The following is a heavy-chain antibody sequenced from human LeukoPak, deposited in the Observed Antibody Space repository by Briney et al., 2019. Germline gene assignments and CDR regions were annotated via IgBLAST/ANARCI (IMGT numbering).Heavy chain of an antibody. CDR2: ISWNSGSI. CDR3: AKRPPGRFGSAKPTLYYFYF. J-gene: IGHJ4*02. D-gene: IGHD3-10*01. Sequence: GGSLRLSCAASGFTFNDYDMDWVRQAPGKGLEWVSGISWNSGSIDYADSVKGRFTIYRDNAKNSLYLQMKSLRAGDTALYYCAKRPPGRFGSAKPTLYYFYFSGQETLVTVSS. V-gene: IGHV3-9*01. CDR1: GFTFNDYD.